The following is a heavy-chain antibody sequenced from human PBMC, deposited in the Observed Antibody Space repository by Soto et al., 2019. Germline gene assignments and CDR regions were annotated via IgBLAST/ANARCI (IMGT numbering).Heavy chain of an antibody. D-gene: IGHD3-22*01. CDR3: ARGLYYYDSSGYYRGGFDP. V-gene: IGHV4-59*01. CDR2: IYYSGST. Sequence: SETLSLTCTVSGGSISSYYWSWIRQPPGKGLEWIGYIYYSGSTNYNPSLKSRVTISVDTSKNQFSLKLSSVTAADTAVYYCARGLYYYDSSGYYRGGFDPWGQGTLVTVSS. CDR1: GGSISSYY. J-gene: IGHJ5*02.